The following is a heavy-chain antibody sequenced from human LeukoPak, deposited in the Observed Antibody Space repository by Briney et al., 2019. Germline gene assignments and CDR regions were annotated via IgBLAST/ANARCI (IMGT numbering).Heavy chain of an antibody. Sequence: GGSLRLSCAASGFTFSGFSMSWVRQAPGKGLEWVSAISGSGGSTYYADSVKGRFTISRDNSKNTLYLQMNSLRAEDTAVYYCAKVVVAATYYYGMDVWGQGTTVTVSS. J-gene: IGHJ6*02. CDR1: GFTFSGFS. D-gene: IGHD2-15*01. CDR3: AKVVVAATYYYGMDV. CDR2: ISGSGGST. V-gene: IGHV3-23*01.